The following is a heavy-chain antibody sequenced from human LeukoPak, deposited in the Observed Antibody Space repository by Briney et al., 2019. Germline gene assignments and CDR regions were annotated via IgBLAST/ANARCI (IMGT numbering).Heavy chain of an antibody. CDR3: ARQAIFGVVINDAFDI. Sequence: PGGSLRLSCAASGLTFSSYSMNWVRQAPGKGLVWGSSISSSSSYIYYADSVKGRFTISRDNAKNLLFLQMNSLRAEDTAVYYCARQAIFGVVINDAFDIWGQGTMVTVSS. CDR2: ISSSSSYI. D-gene: IGHD3-3*01. J-gene: IGHJ3*02. CDR1: GLTFSSYS. V-gene: IGHV3-21*06.